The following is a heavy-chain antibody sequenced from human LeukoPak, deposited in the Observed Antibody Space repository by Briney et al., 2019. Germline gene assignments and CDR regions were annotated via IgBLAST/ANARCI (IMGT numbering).Heavy chain of an antibody. CDR2: ISCSGGST. CDR3: AKDMIGGGYYYGMDV. J-gene: IGHJ6*02. Sequence: PGGSLRLSCAASGFTFSSYDMSWVREAPGKGLEGVSAISCSGGSTYYADSVKGRFTISRDNAKNSLYLQMNSLRSEDTALYYCAKDMIGGGYYYGMDVWGQGTMVTVSS. CDR1: GFTFSSYD. V-gene: IGHV3-23*01. D-gene: IGHD3-16*01.